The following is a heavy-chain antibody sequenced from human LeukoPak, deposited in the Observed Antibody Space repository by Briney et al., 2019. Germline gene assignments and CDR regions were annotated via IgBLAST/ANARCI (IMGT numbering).Heavy chain of an antibody. CDR1: GASLSGYF. Sequence: SETLSLTCTVSGASLSGYFWSWIRQSPGKGLEWIGYIYYSGDTNYNPSLKSRVTISVDTSKNQFSLKLRSVTAADTAVYYCARHVLGSESYFDYWGQGTLFTVSS. CDR2: IYYSGDT. CDR3: ARHVLGSESYFDY. D-gene: IGHD3-16*01. J-gene: IGHJ4*02. V-gene: IGHV4-59*08.